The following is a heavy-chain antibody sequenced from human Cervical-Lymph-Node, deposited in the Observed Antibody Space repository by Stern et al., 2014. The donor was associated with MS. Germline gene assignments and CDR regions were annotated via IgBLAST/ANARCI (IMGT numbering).Heavy chain of an antibody. CDR1: GFTFSSYW. CDR3: ARVDDFWSGYYYYGMDV. V-gene: IGHV3-7*01. D-gene: IGHD3-3*01. Sequence: EVQLEESGGGLVQPGGSLRLSCAASGFTFSSYWMSWVRQAPGKGLEWVAKIKQDGSEKYYVDSVKGRFTISRDNAKNSLYLQMNSLRAEDTAVYYCARVDDFWSGYYYYGMDVWGQGTTVTVSS. CDR2: IKQDGSEK. J-gene: IGHJ6*02.